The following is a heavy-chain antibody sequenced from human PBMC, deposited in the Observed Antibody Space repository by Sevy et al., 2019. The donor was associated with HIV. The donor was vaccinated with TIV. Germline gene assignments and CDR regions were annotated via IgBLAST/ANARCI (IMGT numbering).Heavy chain of an antibody. V-gene: IGHV4-59*01. D-gene: IGHD5-12*01. CDR3: ARLECSGYDNCYNH. J-gene: IGHJ5*02. Sequence: SETLSLTCNVSGASIRSYSWTWIRQPPGKGLEWIGNIFYRGTTDYNPSLKSRVTISVDTSQNQVSLWVNSVTASDTAVYFCARLECSGYDNCYNHWGQGTPVTVSS. CDR1: GASIRSYS. CDR2: IFYRGTT.